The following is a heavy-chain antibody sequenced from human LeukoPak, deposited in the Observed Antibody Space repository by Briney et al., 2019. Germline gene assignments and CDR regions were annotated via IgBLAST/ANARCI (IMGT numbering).Heavy chain of an antibody. CDR1: ASTFSDYW. CDR2: ISPDGIIT. CDR3: VRAWDY. V-gene: IGHV3-74*01. J-gene: IGHJ4*02. Sequence: GGSLRLSCVVSASTFSDYWMQWVRQAPGKGLVWVSRISPDGIITDFADSVKGRFAISRDNAKNTVFLQMNSLRAEDTALYYCVRAWDYWGQGSLVTVSS.